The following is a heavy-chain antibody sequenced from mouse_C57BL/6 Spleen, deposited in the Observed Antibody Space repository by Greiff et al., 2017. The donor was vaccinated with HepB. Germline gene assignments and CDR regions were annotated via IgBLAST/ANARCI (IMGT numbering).Heavy chain of an antibody. CDR1: GYTFTSYW. V-gene: IGHV1-69*01. J-gene: IGHJ2*01. CDR3: ARRYYGSSYGYLDY. CDR2: IDPSDSYT. D-gene: IGHD1-1*01. Sequence: QVQLQQPGAELVMPGASVKLSCKASGYTFTSYWMHWVKQRPGQGLEWIGEIDPSDSYTNYNQKFKGKSTLTVDKSSSTAYMQLSSLTSEDSAVYYCARRYYGSSYGYLDYWGQGTTLTVSS.